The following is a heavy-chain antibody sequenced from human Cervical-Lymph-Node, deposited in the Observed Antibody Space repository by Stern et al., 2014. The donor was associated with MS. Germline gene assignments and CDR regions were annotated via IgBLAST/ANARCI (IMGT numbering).Heavy chain of an antibody. V-gene: IGHV5-51*01. CDR2: IFPSDGET. CDR3: GREVALTAGLLGF. Sequence: VQLVQSGAEVKKPGASVKIACKGSGYSFSSYWIAWVRQMPGKGLEWMGMIFPSDGETRYSQTFEGQVTISVDKSASTAYLHWSSLKASDTARYYCGREVALTAGLLGFWGQGTQVIVS. CDR1: GYSFSSYW. D-gene: IGHD3-22*01. J-gene: IGHJ4*02.